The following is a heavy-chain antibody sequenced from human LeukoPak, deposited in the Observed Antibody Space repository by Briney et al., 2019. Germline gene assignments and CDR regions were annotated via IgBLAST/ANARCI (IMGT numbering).Heavy chain of an antibody. CDR3: ARVGGHCTSTSCPPPDY. Sequence: QPGGSLGLSCAASGFTFSSYEMNWVRQAPGKGLEWVSYISSSGSTIYYADSVKGRFTISRDNAKNSLYLQMNSLRAEDTAVYYCARVGGHCTSTSCPPPDYWGQGTLVTVSS. V-gene: IGHV3-48*03. J-gene: IGHJ4*02. CDR1: GFTFSSYE. D-gene: IGHD2-2*01. CDR2: ISSSGSTI.